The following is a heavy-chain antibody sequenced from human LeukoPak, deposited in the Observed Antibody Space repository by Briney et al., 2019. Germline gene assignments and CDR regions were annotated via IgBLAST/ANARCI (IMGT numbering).Heavy chain of an antibody. CDR3: ARAEDRIAAVFDY. CDR2: VSNSGTT. CDR1: GGSISSSSYY. Sequence: SETLSLTCTVSGGSISSSSYYWGWIRQTPGKGLEWIGSVSNSGTTYYKSSLKSRLTIAVDTSKNQFSLKLSSVTAADTAVYYCARAEDRIAAVFDYWGQGTLVTVSS. D-gene: IGHD6-13*01. V-gene: IGHV4-39*07. J-gene: IGHJ4*02.